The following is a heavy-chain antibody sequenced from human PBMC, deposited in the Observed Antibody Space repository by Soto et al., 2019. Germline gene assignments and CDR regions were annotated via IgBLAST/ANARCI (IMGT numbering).Heavy chain of an antibody. D-gene: IGHD1-26*01. Sequence: EVQLLESGGSLVQPGGSLRLSCAASGFTFSNYAMSWVRQAPGKGLEWVSAISGSAGSTYYADSVKGRFTIYRDNSKNTLYLQMNSLRAEDMAVYYCAKVLGATSLRYNWFDPWGQGTLVTVSS. CDR3: AKVLGATSLRYNWFDP. V-gene: IGHV3-23*01. J-gene: IGHJ5*02. CDR2: ISGSAGST. CDR1: GFTFSNYA.